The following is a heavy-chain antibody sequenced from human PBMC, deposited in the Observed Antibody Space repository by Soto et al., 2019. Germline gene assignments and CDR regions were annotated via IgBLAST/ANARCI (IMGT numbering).Heavy chain of an antibody. Sequence: GGSLRLSCSASGFSFGEYPMSWVRQAPGKGLEWLGFIRTKSHGGTAEYAASVRGRFTISRDDSKSIAYLQMNSLNTEDTAVYYCARVSASGWHVNGRDYFDSWGQGXLVTVYS. J-gene: IGHJ4*02. D-gene: IGHD6-19*01. CDR2: IRTKSHGGTA. CDR1: GFSFGEYP. V-gene: IGHV3-49*04. CDR3: ARVSASGWHVNGRDYFDS.